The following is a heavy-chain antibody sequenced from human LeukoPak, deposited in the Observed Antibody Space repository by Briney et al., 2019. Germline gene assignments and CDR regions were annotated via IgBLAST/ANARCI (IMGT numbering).Heavy chain of an antibody. D-gene: IGHD3-9*01. V-gene: IGHV1-2*02. CDR3: ARTWGYYDILTGYYPAWFDP. Sequence: ASVKVSCKASGYTFTGYYMHWVRQAPGQGLEWMGWINPNSGGTNYAQKFQGRVTMTRDTSISTAYMELSRLRSDDTAVYYCARTWGYYDILTGYYPAWFDPWGQGTLVTVSS. CDR2: INPNSGGT. CDR1: GYTFTGYY. J-gene: IGHJ5*02.